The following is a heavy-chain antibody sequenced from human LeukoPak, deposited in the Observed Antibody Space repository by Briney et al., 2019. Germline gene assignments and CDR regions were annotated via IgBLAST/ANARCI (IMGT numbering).Heavy chain of an antibody. V-gene: IGHV3-23*01. CDR3: AKGRVYYDSSGADY. J-gene: IGHJ4*02. D-gene: IGHD3-22*01. CDR2: ISGSGGST. CDR1: GFTFSSYA. Sequence: GGSLRLSCAASGFTFSSYAMSWVRQAPGKGLEWVSAISGSGGSTYYADSVKGRFTISRDNSKNTLYLQMNSLRAEDTAVYYCAKGRVYYDSSGADYWGQGTLVTVSS.